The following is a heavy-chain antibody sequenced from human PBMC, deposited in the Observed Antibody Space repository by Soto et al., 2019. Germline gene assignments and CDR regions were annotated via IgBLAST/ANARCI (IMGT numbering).Heavy chain of an antibody. D-gene: IGHD2-15*01. Sequence: GGSLRLSCAGSGITLRNYWMHWVRQAPGKGLLWVARIKSDGTTTNYADSVQGRFTVSRDSAKDTFYLQVDSLRVEDTVLYYCAVVENGGWSDPFELWGRGSLVTVSS. CDR1: GITLRNYW. V-gene: IGHV3-74*01. CDR3: AVVENGGWSDPFEL. J-gene: IGHJ4*02. CDR2: IKSDGTTT.